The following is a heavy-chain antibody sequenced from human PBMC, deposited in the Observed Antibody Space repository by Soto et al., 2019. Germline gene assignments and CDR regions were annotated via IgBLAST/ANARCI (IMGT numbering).Heavy chain of an antibody. CDR1: GGSISSYY. CDR2: IYYSGST. J-gene: IGHJ5*02. D-gene: IGHD2-2*01. Sequence: PSETLSLTCTVSGGSISSYYWSWIRQPPGKGLEWIGYIYYSGSTNYNPSLKSRVTISVDTSKNQFSLKLSSVTAADTAVYYCARSLVVVPAAKVWFDPWGQGTLVTVSS. CDR3: ARSLVVVPAAKVWFDP. V-gene: IGHV4-59*01.